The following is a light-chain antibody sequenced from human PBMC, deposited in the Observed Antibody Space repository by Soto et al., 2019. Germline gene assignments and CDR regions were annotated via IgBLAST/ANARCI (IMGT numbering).Light chain of an antibody. CDR1: QSISSY. V-gene: IGKV1-39*01. Sequence: DIQMTQSPSSLSASVGDRVTITCRASQSISSYLNWYQQKPGKAPKLLIYAASSLQSGVPSTFSGIRSRTDFTLTISSLQPEDFATYYCQQSYSTQYTFGQGTKLEIK. CDR3: QQSYSTQYT. CDR2: AAS. J-gene: IGKJ2*01.